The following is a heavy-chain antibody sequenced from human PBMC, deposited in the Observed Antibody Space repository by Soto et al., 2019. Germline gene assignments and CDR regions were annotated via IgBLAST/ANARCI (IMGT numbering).Heavy chain of an antibody. Sequence: SETLSLTCTVSGGSISSSSYYWGWIRQPPGKGLEWIGSIYYSGSTYYNPSLKSRVTISVDTSKNQFSLKLSSVTAADTAVYYCARPRGSGLRFLEWSGHWFDPWGQGTLVTVSS. J-gene: IGHJ5*02. D-gene: IGHD3-3*01. CDR3: ARPRGSGLRFLEWSGHWFDP. V-gene: IGHV4-39*01. CDR2: IYYSGST. CDR1: GGSISSSSYY.